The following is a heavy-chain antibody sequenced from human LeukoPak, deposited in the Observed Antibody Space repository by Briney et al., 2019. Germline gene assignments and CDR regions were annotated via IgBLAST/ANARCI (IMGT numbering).Heavy chain of an antibody. V-gene: IGHV1-8*03. J-gene: IGHJ6*03. CDR3: ARVGIVATIGGYYYYYYMDV. Sequence: ASVKVSCKASGYTFTSYDINWVRQATGQGLEWTGWMNPNSGNTGYAQKFQGRVTITRNTSISTAYMELSSLRSEDSAAYYCARVGIVATIGGYYYYYYMDVWGKGTTVTVSS. CDR1: GYTFTSYD. D-gene: IGHD5-12*01. CDR2: MNPNSGNT.